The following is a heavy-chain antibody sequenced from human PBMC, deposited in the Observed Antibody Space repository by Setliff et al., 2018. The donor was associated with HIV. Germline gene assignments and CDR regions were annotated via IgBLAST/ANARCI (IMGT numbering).Heavy chain of an antibody. D-gene: IGHD3-3*01. CDR3: ARDYLYYNLYNGSPVYGMDV. Sequence: GGSLRLSCAASGFTVSSNYMSWVRQAPGKGLEWVSVIYGGGTTHYADSVKGRFTISRDNSKNTLYLQMNSLRVEDTAVYYCARDYLYYNLYNGSPVYGMDVWGQGTTVTVS. V-gene: IGHV3-66*01. J-gene: IGHJ6*02. CDR1: GFTVSSNY. CDR2: IYGGGTT.